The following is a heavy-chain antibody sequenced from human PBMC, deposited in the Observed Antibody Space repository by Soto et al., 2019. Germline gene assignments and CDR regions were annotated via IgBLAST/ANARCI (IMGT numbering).Heavy chain of an antibody. V-gene: IGHV3-33*01. CDR2: IWYDGSNK. Sequence: PGGSLRLSCAASGFTFSSYGMHWVRQAPGKGLEWVAVIWYDGSNKYYADSVKGRFTISRDNSKNTLYLQMNSLRAEDTAVYYCARVSGYIADYYGMDVWGQGTTVTVSS. J-gene: IGHJ6*02. D-gene: IGHD5-18*01. CDR1: GFTFSSYG. CDR3: ARVSGYIADYYGMDV.